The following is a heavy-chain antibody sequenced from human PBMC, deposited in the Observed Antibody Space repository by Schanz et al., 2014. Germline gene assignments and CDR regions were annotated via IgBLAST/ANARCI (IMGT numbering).Heavy chain of an antibody. CDR3: AKSYDTSGYSGFDY. V-gene: IGHV3-23*04. D-gene: IGHD3-22*01. CDR2: ISWNSGSI. J-gene: IGHJ4*02. Sequence: EVQLVESGGGLVQPGGSLRLSCAASGFTFTTFAMTWVRQAPGKGLEWVSGISWNSGSIGYADSVKGRFTISRDNSKNTLYLQMNSLRTEDTAVYFCAKSYDTSGYSGFDYWGQGTLVTVSS. CDR1: GFTFTTFA.